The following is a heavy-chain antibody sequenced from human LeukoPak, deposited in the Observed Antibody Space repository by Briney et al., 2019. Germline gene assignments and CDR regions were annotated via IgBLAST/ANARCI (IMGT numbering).Heavy chain of an antibody. V-gene: IGHV5-51*01. CDR1: GYSFTSYC. CDR3: ARQRLGFSSSRDFAG. J-gene: IGHJ4*02. CDR2: IYPGDSDT. Sequence: GESLKISCKGAGYSFTSYCIGWVRQMPGKGLEWMGIIYPGDSDTRYSPSFQGQATISDDKSITTAYVQWSIRKASDPAMYSCARQRLGFSSSRDFAGWGEGTLVTV. D-gene: IGHD6-6*01.